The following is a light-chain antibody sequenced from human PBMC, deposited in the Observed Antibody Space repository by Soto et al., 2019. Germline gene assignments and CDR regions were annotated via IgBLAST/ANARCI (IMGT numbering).Light chain of an antibody. CDR2: YDN. Sequence: QSVLTQPPSASGTPGQRVTISCSGSNSNIGSNTVNWYQQLPGTAPTLLIYYDNIRPSGVPDRSSGSKSGTSASLAISWLQSDDEADDYCAAWYDSLNGRVFGTGTQLTVL. CDR1: NSNIGSNT. CDR3: AAWYDSLNGRV. J-gene: IGLJ1*01. V-gene: IGLV1-44*01.